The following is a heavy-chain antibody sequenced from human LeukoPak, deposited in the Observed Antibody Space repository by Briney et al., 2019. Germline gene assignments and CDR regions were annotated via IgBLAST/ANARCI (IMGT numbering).Heavy chain of an antibody. CDR3: AKAGTDGLTHNNYYMDV. CDR1: GFTFGNFA. V-gene: IGHV3-23*01. D-gene: IGHD5-24*01. J-gene: IGHJ6*03. Sequence: PGGSLRLSCAASGFTFGNFAMRWVRQVPGKGLEWVSAINSDGDGTYYADSVKGRFIITRDNSENTVYLRMNNLRAEDTALYFCAKAGTDGLTHNNYYMDVWGKGTTVTVSS. CDR2: INSDGDGT.